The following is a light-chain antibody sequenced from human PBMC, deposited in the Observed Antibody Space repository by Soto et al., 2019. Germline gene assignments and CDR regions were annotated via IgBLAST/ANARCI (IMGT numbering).Light chain of an antibody. CDR2: AAS. CDR1: QSINSY. J-gene: IGKJ1*01. Sequence: DIQMTQSPFSLSASVGDRVTITCRASQSINSYLNWYQQKPGKAPKLLIYAASSLQSGVPSRFSGSGSGTDFTLTISSLQPEDFATYYGQQSYSTPRTFGQGTKVEIK. V-gene: IGKV1-39*01. CDR3: QQSYSTPRT.